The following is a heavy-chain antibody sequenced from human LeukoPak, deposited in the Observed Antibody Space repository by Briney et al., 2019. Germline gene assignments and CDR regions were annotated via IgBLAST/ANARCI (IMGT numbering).Heavy chain of an antibody. Sequence: PSETLSLTCTVSGGSISSYYWSWIRQPAGKGLEWIGRIDTSGNTNYKPSLKSRVTMSVDTSKNQFSLKLSSVTAADTAVYYCARVSSSWYQDWYFDLWGRGTLVAVSS. D-gene: IGHD6-13*01. J-gene: IGHJ2*01. CDR1: GGSISSYY. CDR3: ARVSSSWYQDWYFDL. V-gene: IGHV4-4*07. CDR2: IDTSGNT.